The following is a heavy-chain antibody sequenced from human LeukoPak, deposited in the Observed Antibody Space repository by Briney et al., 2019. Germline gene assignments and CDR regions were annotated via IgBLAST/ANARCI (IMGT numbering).Heavy chain of an antibody. V-gene: IGHV4-39*01. CDR3: ARGLRYGGYFDY. D-gene: IGHD4-17*01. Sequence: PSETLSLTCTVSGGFISSSSYYWGWIRQPPGKGLEWIGTIYYSGSTYYNPSLNSRVTISVDTSKNQFSLKLSSVTAADTAVYYCARGLRYGGYFDYWGQGTLVTVSS. J-gene: IGHJ4*02. CDR2: IYYSGST. CDR1: GGFISSSSYY.